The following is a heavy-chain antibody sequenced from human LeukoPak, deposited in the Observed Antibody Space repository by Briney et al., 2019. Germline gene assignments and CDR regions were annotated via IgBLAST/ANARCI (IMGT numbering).Heavy chain of an antibody. Sequence: ASVKVSCKASGYTFTNYYMHWVREAPGQGLEWMGIINPSGGSTSYAQKFQERVTMTRDTSTSTVYMELSSLRSEDTAVYYCARDAYYYYGSGSPIRAFDIWGQGTMVSVSS. D-gene: IGHD3-10*01. CDR2: INPSGGST. CDR1: GYTFTNYY. CDR3: ARDAYYYYGSGSPIRAFDI. J-gene: IGHJ3*02. V-gene: IGHV1-46*01.